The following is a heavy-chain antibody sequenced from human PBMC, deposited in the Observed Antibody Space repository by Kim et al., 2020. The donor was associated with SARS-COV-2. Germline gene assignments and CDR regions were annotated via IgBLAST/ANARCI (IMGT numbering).Heavy chain of an antibody. CDR3: ARRQGIAAAEGMDV. J-gene: IGHJ6*02. V-gene: IGHV4-39*01. CDR1: GGSISSSSYY. CDR2: IYYSGST. Sequence: SETLSLTCTVSGGSISSSSYYWGWIRQPPGKGLEWIGSIYYSGSTYYNPSLKSRVTISVDTSKNQFSLKLSSVTAADTAVYYCARRQGIAAAEGMDVWGQGTTVTVSS. D-gene: IGHD6-13*01.